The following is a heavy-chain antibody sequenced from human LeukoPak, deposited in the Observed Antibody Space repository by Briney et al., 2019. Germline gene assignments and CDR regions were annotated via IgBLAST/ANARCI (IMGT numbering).Heavy chain of an antibody. V-gene: IGHV3-48*01. CDR1: GFTFSSYS. J-gene: IGHJ4*02. CDR3: ARVGHSGSYYAY. D-gene: IGHD1-26*01. CDR2: ISSSSTI. Sequence: GGSLRLSCAASGFTFSSYSMNWVRQAPGKGLEWVSYISSSSTIYYADSVKGRFTISRDNAKNSLYLQMNSLRAEDTAVYYCARVGHSGSYYAYWGQGTLVTVSS.